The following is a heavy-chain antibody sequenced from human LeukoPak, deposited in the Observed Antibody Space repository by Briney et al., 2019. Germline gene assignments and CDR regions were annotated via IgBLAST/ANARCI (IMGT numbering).Heavy chain of an antibody. CDR3: AREGELRDFFDY. CDR1: GFTFATFS. Sequence: PGGSLRLSRAASGFTFATFSMHCVRQAPGKGLEWVAMTPKDGGKKDYADSVKGRFTISRDNSKNVVYLEMRSLRSGDTALYYCAREGELRDFFDYWGQGARVTVRS. CDR2: TPKDGGKK. V-gene: IGHV3-30-3*01. D-gene: IGHD1-7*01. J-gene: IGHJ4*02.